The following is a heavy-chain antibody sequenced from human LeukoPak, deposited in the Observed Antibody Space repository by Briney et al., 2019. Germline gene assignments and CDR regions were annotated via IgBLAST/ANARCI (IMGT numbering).Heavy chain of an antibody. CDR3: ARGSSSSWYKYFFDY. D-gene: IGHD6-13*01. CDR1: GYXLTGYY. Sequence: ASVKVSCEASGYXLTGYYMHWVRQAPGQGLEWMGWINPDSGGTKYAQKFQGRVTMTRDTSISTAYMELSRLRSDDTAVYYCARGSSSSWYKYFFDYWGQGTPVTVSS. J-gene: IGHJ4*02. CDR2: INPDSGGT. V-gene: IGHV1-2*02.